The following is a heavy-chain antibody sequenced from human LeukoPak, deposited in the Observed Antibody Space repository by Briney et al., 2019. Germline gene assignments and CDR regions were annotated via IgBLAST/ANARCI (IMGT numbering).Heavy chain of an antibody. D-gene: IGHD6-13*01. V-gene: IGHV1-18*01. Sequence: ASVTVSCKASGYTFTIYGISWVRQAPGQELEWMGWISAYNGNTNHAQKFQGRVTMTTDTSTSTAYMELRSLRSDDTALYYCARVDSSSWRYYFDYWGQGTLVTVSS. CDR1: GYTFTIYG. J-gene: IGHJ4*02. CDR2: ISAYNGNT. CDR3: ARVDSSSWRYYFDY.